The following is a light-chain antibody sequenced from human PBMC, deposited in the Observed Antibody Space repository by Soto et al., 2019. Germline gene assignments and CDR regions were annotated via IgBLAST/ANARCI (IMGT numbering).Light chain of an antibody. V-gene: IGKV3-11*01. CDR3: QQSSNWIT. CDR2: DAS. J-gene: IGKJ5*01. CDR1: QSVSSY. Sequence: EIVLTQSPATLSLSPGERATLSCRASQSVSSYLAWYQQKPGQAPRLLIYDASNMATGIPARFSGSGSGTVFTLTISILAHEDFAVYYCQQSSNWITFGQGTQLEIK.